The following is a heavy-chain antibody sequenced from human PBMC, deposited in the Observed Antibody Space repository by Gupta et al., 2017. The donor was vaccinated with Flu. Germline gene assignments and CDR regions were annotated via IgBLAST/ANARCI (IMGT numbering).Heavy chain of an antibody. Sequence: EVQLLESGGGLVQPGGSLSLSCAASGFTFSRHAMSWVRQAPGNGLEWVSAISGRGGSTYYADSVKGRFTISRDNSKNTLYLQMNSLRAEDTAVYYCAKERDPNTYYYDSSGPVLDYWGQGTLVTVSS. CDR2: ISGRGGST. CDR1: GFTFSRHA. CDR3: AKERDPNTYYYDSSGPVLDY. D-gene: IGHD3-22*01. V-gene: IGHV3-23*01. J-gene: IGHJ4*02.